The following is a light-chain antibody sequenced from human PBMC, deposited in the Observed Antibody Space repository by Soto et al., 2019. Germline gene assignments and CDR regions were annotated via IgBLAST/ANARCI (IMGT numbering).Light chain of an antibody. CDR2: DAS. V-gene: IGKV1-33*01. Sequence: DIKMTQSPSSLSASVGDRVTLTCQASEDVSDYVNWYQQKPGRAPKLLIYDASKLETGVPSRFSGRGSGTDFSFTIRDLQPEDCATYYCQLYKNVILTFGGGTRVDI. CDR1: EDVSDY. J-gene: IGKJ4*01. CDR3: QLYKNVILT.